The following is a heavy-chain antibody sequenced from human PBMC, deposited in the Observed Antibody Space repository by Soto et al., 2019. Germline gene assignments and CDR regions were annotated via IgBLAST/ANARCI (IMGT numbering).Heavy chain of an antibody. V-gene: IGHV4-39*07. D-gene: IGHD6-6*01. CDR1: GGSISSGPSY. Sequence: SETLSLTCTVSGGSISSGPSYWGWIRQPPGQGLEWVGSIYYSGSTNYNPSLKSRVTISVDTSKNQFSLKLSSVTAADTAVYYCARSIAALSRNWFDPWGQGTLVTVSS. CDR3: ARSIAALSRNWFDP. CDR2: IYYSGST. J-gene: IGHJ5*02.